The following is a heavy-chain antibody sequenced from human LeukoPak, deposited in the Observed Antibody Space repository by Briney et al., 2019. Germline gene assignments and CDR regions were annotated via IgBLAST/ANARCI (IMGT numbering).Heavy chain of an antibody. Sequence: GGSLRLSCAASGFTFSSYAMSWVRQAPGKGLEWFSTISGSGGGTYYADSVKGRFTISRDNSKNTLYLQMNSLRAEDTAVYYCAKDRSGGTRKFDYWGQGTLVTVSS. D-gene: IGHD1-7*01. CDR2: ISGSGGGT. CDR1: GFTFSSYA. V-gene: IGHV3-23*01. CDR3: AKDRSGGTRKFDY. J-gene: IGHJ4*02.